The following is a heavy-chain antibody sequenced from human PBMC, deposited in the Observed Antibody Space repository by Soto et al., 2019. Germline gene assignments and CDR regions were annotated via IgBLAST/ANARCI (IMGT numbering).Heavy chain of an antibody. J-gene: IGHJ4*02. CDR2: IKGKADGGTV. V-gene: IGHV3-15*01. Sequence: EVQLVESGGGLVKPGESLRLSCATSGFTFSDSRMNWVRQAPGKGLEWVGLIKGKADGGTVDYSAPVEGRFIISRDDSRYTPYLHMNSLTPEDTAVYYCTAVHPRGPDYWGQGTQVTVSS. D-gene: IGHD5-12*01. CDR1: GFTFSDSR. CDR3: TAVHPRGPDY.